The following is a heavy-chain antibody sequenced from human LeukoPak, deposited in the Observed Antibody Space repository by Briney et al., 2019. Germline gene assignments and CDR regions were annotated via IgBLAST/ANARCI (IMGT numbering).Heavy chain of an antibody. CDR1: GFTFSDYY. D-gene: IGHD2-2*01. CDR2: ISSSGSTI. V-gene: IGHV3-11*04. Sequence: PGGSLRLSCAASGFTFSDYYMSWIRQAPGKGLEWVSYISSSGSTIYYADSVKGRFTISRDNAKNSLYLQMNSLRAEDTAVYYCARGWGVVVPAARSGAWAPRADYWGQGTLVTVSS. J-gene: IGHJ4*02. CDR3: ARGWGVVVPAARSGAWAPRADY.